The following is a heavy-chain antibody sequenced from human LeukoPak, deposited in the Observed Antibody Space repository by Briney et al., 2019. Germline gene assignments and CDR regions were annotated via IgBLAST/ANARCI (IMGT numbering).Heavy chain of an antibody. CDR1: GFTFSTYA. CDR3: AKTYYYDTSGSHYLDN. CDR2: ISGSGDSR. J-gene: IGHJ4*02. D-gene: IGHD3-22*01. Sequence: PGGSLRLSCAASGFTFSTYAMSWVRQAPRKGLEWVSVISGSGDSRSYADSVNGRFTISRDNSQKTLYLQMNSLRAEDTAIYYCAKTYYYDTSGSHYLDNWGQGTLVTVSS. V-gene: IGHV3-23*01.